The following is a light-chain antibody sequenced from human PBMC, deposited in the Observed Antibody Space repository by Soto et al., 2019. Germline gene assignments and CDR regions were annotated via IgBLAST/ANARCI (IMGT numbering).Light chain of an antibody. CDR2: DAS. J-gene: IGKJ1*01. V-gene: IGKV1-5*01. CDR1: QSVSGW. CDR3: QQYETFSGT. Sequence: DIQMTQSPDSLSASVGARVPITCRASQSVSGWLAWYQQKPGEAPKLLIYDASALPRGVPSRFSGSGSGTKFTLTIASLQPDDFATYYCQQYETFSGTFGPGTKVDIK.